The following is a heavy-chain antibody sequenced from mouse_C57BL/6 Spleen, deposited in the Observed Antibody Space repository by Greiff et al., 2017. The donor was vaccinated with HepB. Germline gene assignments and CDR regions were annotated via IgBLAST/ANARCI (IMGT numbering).Heavy chain of an antibody. V-gene: IGHV1-26*01. CDR2: INPNNGGT. Sequence: VQLQQSGPELVKPGASVKISCKASGYTFTDYYMNWVKQSHGKSLEWIGDINPNNGGTSYNQKFKGKATLTVDKSSSTAYMELRSLTSEDSAVYYCARSEFTTVGYWGQGTTLTVSS. CDR1: GYTFTDYY. CDR3: ARSEFTTVGY. J-gene: IGHJ2*01. D-gene: IGHD1-1*01.